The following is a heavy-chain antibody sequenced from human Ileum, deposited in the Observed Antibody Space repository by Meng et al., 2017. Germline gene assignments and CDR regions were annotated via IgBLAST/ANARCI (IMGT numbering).Heavy chain of an antibody. Sequence: SDTLSLTCTVSGFSINTNYYWGWIRQPPGKGLEWIGNFHHSGTTNYNPSLKSRVTISVDTSKNQCSLKLNSVSVADTAVYYCTRATIWYSGGYWGQGTLVTVSS. V-gene: IGHV4-38-2*02. D-gene: IGHD1-26*01. CDR3: TRATIWYSGGY. CDR1: GFSINTNYY. J-gene: IGHJ4*02. CDR2: FHHSGTT.